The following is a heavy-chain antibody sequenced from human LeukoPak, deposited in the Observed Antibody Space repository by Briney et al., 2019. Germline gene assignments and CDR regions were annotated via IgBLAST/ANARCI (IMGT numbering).Heavy chain of an antibody. D-gene: IGHD2-2*01. Sequence: SETLSLTCSVSGGSISSYYWSWIRQPAGSGLEWIGRVYTSGTPTYNPALKSRVTMSIDTSKNQFSLSLRSVTAADTAVYYCARGDVVVPAVIIDDAFHVWGQGTIVSVSS. V-gene: IGHV4-4*07. J-gene: IGHJ3*01. CDR2: VYTSGTP. CDR3: ARGDVVVPAVIIDDAFHV. CDR1: GGSISSYY.